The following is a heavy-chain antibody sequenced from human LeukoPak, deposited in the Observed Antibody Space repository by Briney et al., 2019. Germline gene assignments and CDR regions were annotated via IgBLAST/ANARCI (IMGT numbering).Heavy chain of an antibody. CDR1: GFTFSNYA. Sequence: GGSLGLSCAASGFTFSNYAMSWVRQAPGKGLEWVSAISGSGGSTYYADSVKGRFTISRDNSKNTLYLQMNSLRAEDTAVYYCAKDNDYVWGSYRYFDYWGQGTLVTVSS. V-gene: IGHV3-23*01. CDR3: AKDNDYVWGSYRYFDY. D-gene: IGHD3-16*02. CDR2: ISGSGGST. J-gene: IGHJ4*02.